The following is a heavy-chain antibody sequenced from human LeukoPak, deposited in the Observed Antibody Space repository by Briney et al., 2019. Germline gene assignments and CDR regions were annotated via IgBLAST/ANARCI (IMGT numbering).Heavy chain of an antibody. V-gene: IGHV3-30*03. CDR3: ARDEDYGIFVNVDY. CDR2: ISYDGSNK. D-gene: IGHD4-17*01. J-gene: IGHJ4*02. Sequence: GGSLRLSCAASGFTFSSYGMHWVRQAPGKGLEWVAVISYDGSNKYYADSVKGRFTISRDNSKNTLYLQMNSLRAEDTAVYYCARDEDYGIFVNVDYWGQGTLVTVSS. CDR1: GFTFSSYG.